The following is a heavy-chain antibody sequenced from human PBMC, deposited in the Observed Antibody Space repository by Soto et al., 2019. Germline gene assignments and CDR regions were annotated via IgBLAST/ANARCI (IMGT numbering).Heavy chain of an antibody. CDR3: ARDIGSYAYGEGY. D-gene: IGHD3-10*01. CDR2: VYSSGTT. Sequence: SETLSLTCSVSGGSTNSYWWSWIRQPAGKGLEWIGRVYSSGTTDYNSSLNSRATLSVETSKNQFSLKLSSVTAADTAVYYCARDIGSYAYGEGYWGQGIQVTVSS. J-gene: IGHJ4*02. V-gene: IGHV4-4*07. CDR1: GGSTNSYW.